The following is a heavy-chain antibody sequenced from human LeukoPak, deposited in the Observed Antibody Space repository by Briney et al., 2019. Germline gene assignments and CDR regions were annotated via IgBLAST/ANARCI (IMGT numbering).Heavy chain of an antibody. CDR1: GFTFSSYG. V-gene: IGHV3-33*06. D-gene: IGHD5-18*01. CDR2: IWYDGSNK. J-gene: IGHJ4*02. CDR3: AKDLGTAMVSSFDY. Sequence: GGSLRLSCAASGFTFSSYGMHWVRQAPGKGLEWVAVIWYDGSNKYYADSVKGRFTISRDNSKNTLYLQMNSLRAEDTAVYYCAKDLGTAMVSSFDYWGQGTLVTVSS.